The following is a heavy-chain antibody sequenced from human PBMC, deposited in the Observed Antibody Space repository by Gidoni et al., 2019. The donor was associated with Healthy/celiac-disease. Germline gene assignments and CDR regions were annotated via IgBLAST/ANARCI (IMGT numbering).Heavy chain of an antibody. CDR1: GGTFSSYA. V-gene: IGHV1-69*01. J-gene: IGHJ5*02. Sequence: QVQLVQSGAEVKKPGSSVKVSCKASGGTFSSYAISWVRQAPGQGLEWMGGIIPTVGTANYAQKFKGRVTITADESTSTAYMELSSLRSEDTAVYYCARVAVAGINWFDPWGQGTLVTVSS. CDR3: ARVAVAGINWFDP. D-gene: IGHD6-19*01. CDR2: IIPTVGTA.